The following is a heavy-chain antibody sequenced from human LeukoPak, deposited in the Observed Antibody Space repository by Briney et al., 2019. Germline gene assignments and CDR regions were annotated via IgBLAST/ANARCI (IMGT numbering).Heavy chain of an antibody. CDR2: ISSSGSTI. CDR3: ATNFLYYYGSGSSYYYMDV. D-gene: IGHD3-10*01. CDR1: GFTFSSYA. J-gene: IGHJ6*03. Sequence: GSLRLSCAASGFTFSSYAMSWVRQAPGKGLEWVSYISSSGSTIYYADSVKGRFTISRDNAKNSLYLQMNSLRAEDTAVYYCATNFLYYYGSGSSYYYMDVWGKGTTVTVSS. V-gene: IGHV3-48*04.